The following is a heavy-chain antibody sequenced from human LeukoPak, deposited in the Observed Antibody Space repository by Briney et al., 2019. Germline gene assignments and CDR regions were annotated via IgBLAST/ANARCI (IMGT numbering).Heavy chain of an antibody. CDR1: GFSLSTFW. CDR2: IDYDGSTT. J-gene: IGHJ5*02. Sequence: GGSLRLSCAASGFSLSTFWMHWVRQAPGKGLVWVSRIDYDGSTTTYADSVKGRFTISRDNAKNTLYLQMNSLRAEDTAVYYCTHLGWFDPWGQGTLVTVSS. V-gene: IGHV3-74*01. CDR3: THLGWFDP.